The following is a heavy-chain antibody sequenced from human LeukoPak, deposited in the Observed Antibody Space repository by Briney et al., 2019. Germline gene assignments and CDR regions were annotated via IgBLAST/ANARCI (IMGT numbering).Heavy chain of an antibody. D-gene: IGHD6-13*01. J-gene: IGHJ3*02. Sequence: SETLSLTCTVSGGSISSGSYYWSWIRQPAGKGLEWIGRIYTSGSTNYNPSLKSRVTISVDTSKNQFSLKLRSVTAADTAVYYCARFVGSSWLGFDIWGHGTMVTVSS. CDR3: ARFVGSSWLGFDI. CDR1: GGSISSGSYY. V-gene: IGHV4-61*02. CDR2: IYTSGST.